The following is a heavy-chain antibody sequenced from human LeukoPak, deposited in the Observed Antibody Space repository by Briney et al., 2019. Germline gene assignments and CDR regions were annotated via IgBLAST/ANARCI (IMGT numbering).Heavy chain of an antibody. CDR3: ATNTLAAAGGEEFDY. D-gene: IGHD6-13*01. CDR1: GFSLSTSGKC. V-gene: IGHV2-70*11. J-gene: IGHJ4*02. CDR2: NDWDGDK. Sequence: RVSGPTLVNPTQTLTLTCTFSGFSLSTSGKCVSWIGQPPGKALEWLARNDWDGDKNYTTSLKTRLTHSKDTSKNQVVLTMTNMDPLDTATYYCATNTLAAAGGEEFDYWRQRTLVTVSS.